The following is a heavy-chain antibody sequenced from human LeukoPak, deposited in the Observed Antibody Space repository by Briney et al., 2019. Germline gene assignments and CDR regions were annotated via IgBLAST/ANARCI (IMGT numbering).Heavy chain of an antibody. V-gene: IGHV3-21*01. J-gene: IGHJ3*02. CDR1: GFTFSSYS. Sequence: PGGSLRLSCAASGFTFSSYSMNWVRQAPGKGLEWVSSISSSSSYIYYADSVKGRFTISRDNAKNSLYLQMNSLRAEDTAVYCCARCKPTYYDSSGYPAFDIWGQGTMVTVSS. CDR3: ARCKPTYYDSSGYPAFDI. D-gene: IGHD3-22*01. CDR2: ISSSSSYI.